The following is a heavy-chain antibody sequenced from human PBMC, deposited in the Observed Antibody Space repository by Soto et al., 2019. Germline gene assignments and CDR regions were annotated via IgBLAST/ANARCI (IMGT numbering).Heavy chain of an antibody. CDR2: IYYSGST. J-gene: IGHJ6*02. CDR3: PINAGGSGSAPGYYYGMDV. CDR1: GASISSTSCY. D-gene: IGHD3-10*01. Sequence: SETLSLTCTVSGASISSTSCYWAWIRQPPGKGLEWIGSIYYSGSTYYNPSLKSRVTKSVDTSKNQFSLKLSSVTAADTAVYYCPINAGGSGSAPGYYYGMDVWGQGTTVA. V-gene: IGHV4-39*01.